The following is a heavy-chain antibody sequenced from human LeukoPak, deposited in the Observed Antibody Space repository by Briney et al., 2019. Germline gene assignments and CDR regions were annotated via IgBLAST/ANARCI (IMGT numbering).Heavy chain of an antibody. Sequence: GGSLRLSCAASGFTFSCYAMSWVRQAPGKGLEWVSAISGSGGSTYYADSVKGRFTISRDNSKNTLYLQMNSLRAEDTAVYYCARPRSVVPAAIHYFDYWGQGTLVTVSS. CDR3: ARPRSVVPAAIHYFDY. CDR2: ISGSGGST. J-gene: IGHJ4*02. V-gene: IGHV3-23*01. D-gene: IGHD2-2*02. CDR1: GFTFSCYA.